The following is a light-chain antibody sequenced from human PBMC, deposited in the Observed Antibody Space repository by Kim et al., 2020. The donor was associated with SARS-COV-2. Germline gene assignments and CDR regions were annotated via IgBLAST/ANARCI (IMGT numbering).Light chain of an antibody. CDR2: AKD. J-gene: IGLJ3*02. CDR1: SLRSYY. V-gene: IGLV3-19*01. Sequence: LGQTVRITCQGDSLRSYYASWYQQKPGQAPVLVINAKDNRPSGIPDRFSGSTSGNTASLTITGAQAEDEADYYCKSRDSSGNHLVFGGGTQLTVL. CDR3: KSRDSSGNHLV.